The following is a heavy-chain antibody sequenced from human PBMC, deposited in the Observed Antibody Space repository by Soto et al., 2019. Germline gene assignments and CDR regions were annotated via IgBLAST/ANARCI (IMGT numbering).Heavy chain of an antibody. D-gene: IGHD1-26*01. CDR2: IKSKTDGGTT. J-gene: IGHJ1*01. CDR3: TSKTRVSWLRKEYFQH. CDR1: GFTFSNAW. V-gene: IGHV3-15*07. Sequence: PGGSLRLSCAASGFTFSNAWMNWVRQAPGKGLEWVGRIKSKTDGGTTDYAAPVKGRFTISRDDSKNTLYLQMNSLKTEDTAVYYCTSKTRVSWLRKEYFQHWGQGTLVTVSS.